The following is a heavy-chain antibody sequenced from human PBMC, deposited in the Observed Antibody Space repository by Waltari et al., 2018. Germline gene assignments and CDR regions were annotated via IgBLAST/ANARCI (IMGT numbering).Heavy chain of an antibody. Sequence: EVHMVESGGDLVQQGRSLRLSCRGSGYTFGDYAVSWFRQAPGKGLEWVGFVRSNIYGGVAEYAASVTGRFTIARDDSENIAYLQMDSLKSEDTAVYYCARESSGNIGWFDSWGQGTLVTVSS. D-gene: IGHD1-26*01. CDR3: ARESSGNIGWFDS. CDR2: VRSNIYGGVA. CDR1: GYTFGDYA. J-gene: IGHJ5*01. V-gene: IGHV3-49*03.